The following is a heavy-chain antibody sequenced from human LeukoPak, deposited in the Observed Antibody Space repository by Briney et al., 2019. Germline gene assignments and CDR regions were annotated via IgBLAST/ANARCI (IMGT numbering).Heavy chain of an antibody. CDR1: GGSFSGYY. V-gene: IGHV4-34*01. Sequence: SETLSLTCAVYGGSFSGYYWSWIRQPPGKGLEWIGEINHSGGTNYNPSLKSRVTISVDTSKNQFSLKLSSVTAADTAVYYCARGRGRYLDYWGQGTLVTVSS. CDR2: INHSGGT. J-gene: IGHJ4*02. D-gene: IGHD1-26*01. CDR3: ARGRGRYLDY.